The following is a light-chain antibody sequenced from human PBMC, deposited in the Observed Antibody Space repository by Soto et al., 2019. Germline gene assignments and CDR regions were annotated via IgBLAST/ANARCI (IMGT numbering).Light chain of an antibody. Sequence: DIQMTQSTSTLSASVGDRVTITCRASLSISSRLAWYQQKPGKAPKLLIYKASSLESGVPSRFSGSGSGTEFTLTIISLQPDDFATYYCQQYNSYPGTFGQGTKGEIK. CDR3: QQYNSYPGT. CDR1: LSISSR. CDR2: KAS. V-gene: IGKV1-5*03. J-gene: IGKJ1*01.